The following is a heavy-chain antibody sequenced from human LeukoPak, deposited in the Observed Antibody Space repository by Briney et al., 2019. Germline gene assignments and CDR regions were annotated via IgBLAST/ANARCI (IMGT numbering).Heavy chain of an antibody. V-gene: IGHV3-30*18. CDR3: AKDVEYDFWSGHSY. CDR2: ISYDGSNK. CDR1: GFTFSSYG. D-gene: IGHD3-3*01. Sequence: GRSLRLSCAASGFTFSSYGMHWVRQAPGKGLEWVAVISYDGSNKYYADSVKGRFTTSRDNSKNTLYLQMNSLRAEDTAVYYCAKDVEYDFWSGHSYWGQGTLVTVSS. J-gene: IGHJ4*02.